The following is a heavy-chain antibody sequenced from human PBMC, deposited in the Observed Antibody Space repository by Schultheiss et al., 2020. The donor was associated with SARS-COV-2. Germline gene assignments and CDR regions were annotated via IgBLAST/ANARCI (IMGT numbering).Heavy chain of an antibody. V-gene: IGHV4-30-2*01. J-gene: IGHJ5*02. CDR3: ARGRRAISKLAPNWFDP. CDR1: GGSISSGGYY. CDR2: IYHSGST. D-gene: IGHD3-3*01. Sequence: SETLSLTCTVSGGSISSGGYYWSWIRQPPGKGLEWIGYIYHSGSTYYNPSLKSRVTISVDRSKNQFSLKLSSVTAADTAVYYCARGRRAISKLAPNWFDPWGQGTLVTVSS.